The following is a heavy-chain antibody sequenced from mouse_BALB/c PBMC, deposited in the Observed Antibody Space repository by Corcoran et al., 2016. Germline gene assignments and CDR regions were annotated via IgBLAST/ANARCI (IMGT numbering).Heavy chain of an antibody. V-gene: IGHV8-12*01. J-gene: IGHJ2*01. D-gene: IGHD1-1*01. CDR3: ARRAPFVTTASLDY. Sequence: QVTLKESGPGILQPSQTLSLTCSFSGFSLSTSGMGVSWIRQPSGKGLEWLAHIYWDDDKRYNPSLKSRLTISKDTSSNQVFLKITSVDTADTATYYCARRAPFVTTASLDYGGQGTTLTVSS. CDR1: GFSLSTSGMG. CDR2: IYWDDDK.